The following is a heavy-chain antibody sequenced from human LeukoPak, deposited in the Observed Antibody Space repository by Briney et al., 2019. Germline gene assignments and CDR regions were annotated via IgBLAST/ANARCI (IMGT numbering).Heavy chain of an antibody. J-gene: IGHJ4*02. D-gene: IGHD2-2*01. Sequence: GGSLRLSCAASGFTFSSYSMNWVRQAPGKGLEWVSSISSSSSYIYYADSVKGRFTISRDNAKNSLYLQMNSLRAEDTAVYYCARDRPSIVVVPAAIDYWGQGTLVTVYS. CDR1: GFTFSSYS. CDR3: ARDRPSIVVVPAAIDY. CDR2: ISSSSSYI. V-gene: IGHV3-21*01.